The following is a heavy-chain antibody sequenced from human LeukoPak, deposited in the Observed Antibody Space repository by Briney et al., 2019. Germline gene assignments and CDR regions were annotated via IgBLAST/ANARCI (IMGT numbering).Heavy chain of an antibody. J-gene: IGHJ6*03. V-gene: IGHV1-69*13. CDR1: GGTFSSYA. CDR3: ARDLGLTGAGYYYYMDV. Sequence: SVKVSCKASGGTFSSYATSWVRQAPGQGLEWMGGIIPIFGTANYAQKFQGRVTITADESTSIAYMELSSLRSEDTAVYYCARDLGLTGAGYYYYMDVWGKGTTVTVSS. D-gene: IGHD1-20*01. CDR2: IIPIFGTA.